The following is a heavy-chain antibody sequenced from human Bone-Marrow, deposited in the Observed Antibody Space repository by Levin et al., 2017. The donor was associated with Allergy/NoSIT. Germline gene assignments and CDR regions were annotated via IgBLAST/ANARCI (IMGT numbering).Heavy chain of an antibody. CDR2: IYYSGST. V-gene: IGHV4-31*03. D-gene: IGHD6-6*01. Sequence: PSETLSLTCTVSGGSISSGGYYWSWIRQHPGKGLEWIGYIYYSGSTYYNPSLKSRVTISVDTSKNQFSLKLSSVTAADTAVYYCAREKGYSSSTAFDIWGQGTMVTVSS. J-gene: IGHJ3*02. CDR1: GGSISSGGYY. CDR3: AREKGYSSSTAFDI.